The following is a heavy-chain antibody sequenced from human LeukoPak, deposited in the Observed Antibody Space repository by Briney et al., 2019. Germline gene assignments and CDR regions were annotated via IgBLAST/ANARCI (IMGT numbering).Heavy chain of an antibody. D-gene: IGHD1-26*01. V-gene: IGHV3-23*01. CDR1: GLIFSGSA. CDR3: TKGGSYAPLDY. CDR2: ISGTGGST. J-gene: IGHJ4*02. Sequence: GVSLRLSCAASGLIFSGSAMTWVRQAPGKGLEWVSAISGTGGSTVYADSVKGRLTISRDNSKNTLYLQMSSLRDEDTAIYYCTKGGSYAPLDYWGQGTLVTASS.